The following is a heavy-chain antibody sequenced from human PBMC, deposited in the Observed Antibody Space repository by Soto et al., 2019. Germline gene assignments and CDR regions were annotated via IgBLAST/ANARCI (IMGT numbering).Heavy chain of an antibody. Sequence: GGSLRLPCAASGLTFSSYAMSWVRQAPGKGLEWVSAISGSGGSTDYADSVKGRFTISRDNSKNTLYLQMNSLRAEDTAVYSCPKDVFYYDSSAYPGLFDYWGQGALVTVSS. J-gene: IGHJ4*02. D-gene: IGHD3-22*01. CDR1: GLTFSSYA. V-gene: IGHV3-23*01. CDR2: ISGSGGST. CDR3: PKDVFYYDSSAYPGLFDY.